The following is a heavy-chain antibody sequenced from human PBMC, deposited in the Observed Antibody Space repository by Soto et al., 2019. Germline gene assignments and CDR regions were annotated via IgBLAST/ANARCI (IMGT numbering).Heavy chain of an antibody. CDR3: ARGRGYSYGYYYYYGTDV. D-gene: IGHD5-18*01. J-gene: IGHJ6*02. CDR1: GGSFSGYY. CDR2: INHSGST. V-gene: IGHV4-34*01. Sequence: SETLSLTCAVYGGSFSGYYWSWIRQPPGKGLEWIGEINHSGSTNYNPSLKSRVTISVDTSKNQFSLKLSSVTAADTAVYYCARGRGYSYGYYYYYGTDVWGQGTTVTAP.